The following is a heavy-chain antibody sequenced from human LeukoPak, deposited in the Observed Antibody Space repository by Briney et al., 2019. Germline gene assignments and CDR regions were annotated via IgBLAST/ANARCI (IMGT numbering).Heavy chain of an antibody. D-gene: IGHD1-1*01. CDR3: AREPTGDY. CDR1: GVLFSSYS. V-gene: IGHV3-21*01. J-gene: IGHJ4*02. CDR2: ISSGSTFM. Sequence: PGDSLTHLCAPCGVLFSSYSINWAPQPPGKGLEWVSYISSGSTFMYYADSVKGRFTISKDNAKKSVFLQMNSLRAEDSAVYYCAREPTGDYWGQGMLVTVSS.